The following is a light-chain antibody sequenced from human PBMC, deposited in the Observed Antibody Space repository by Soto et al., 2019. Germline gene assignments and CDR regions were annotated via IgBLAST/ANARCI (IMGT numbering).Light chain of an antibody. J-gene: IGKJ1*01. CDR2: GAY. CDR3: QHYGASAAWT. V-gene: IGKV3-20*01. Sequence: IVLTQSPGTLSLSPGDRATLSCRASQSVSSNFLAWYQQKPGQTPRLLIFGAYNRASGIPDRFGGRGSGTEFTLTITRLETEDFAVYYCQHYGASAAWTFGQGTKVDIK. CDR1: QSVSSNF.